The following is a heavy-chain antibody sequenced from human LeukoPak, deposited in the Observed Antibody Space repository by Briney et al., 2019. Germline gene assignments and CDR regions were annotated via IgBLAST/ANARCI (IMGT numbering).Heavy chain of an antibody. Sequence: SETLSLTCTVSGGSISSYYWSWIRQPPGKGLEWIGEINHSGSTNYNPSLKSRVTISVDTSKNQFSLKLSSVTAADTAVYYCAGSPIGPYGDKDPKGFDPWGQGTLVTVSS. D-gene: IGHD4-17*01. CDR1: GGSISSYY. CDR3: AGSPIGPYGDKDPKGFDP. CDR2: INHSGST. J-gene: IGHJ5*02. V-gene: IGHV4-34*01.